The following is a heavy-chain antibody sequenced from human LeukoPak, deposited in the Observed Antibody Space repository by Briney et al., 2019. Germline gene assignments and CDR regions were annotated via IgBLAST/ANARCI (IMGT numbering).Heavy chain of an antibody. Sequence: SETLSLTCFVSGASISRSTYYWGWLRQPPGKGLEWIGSIDYSGYTYYNPSLKSRITISVDTSKSQFSLKLISVTAADTAVYYCARVYGDYLAYWFFDVWGRGTLVTVSS. CDR3: ARVYGDYLAYWFFDV. J-gene: IGHJ2*01. CDR2: IDYSGYT. V-gene: IGHV4-39*01. D-gene: IGHD4-17*01. CDR1: GASISRSTYY.